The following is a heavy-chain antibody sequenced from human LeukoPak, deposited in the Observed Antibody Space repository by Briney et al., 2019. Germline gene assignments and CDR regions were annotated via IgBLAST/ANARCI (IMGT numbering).Heavy chain of an antibody. J-gene: IGHJ6*02. CDR1: GGTFSSYA. CDR2: IIPILGIA. V-gene: IGHV1-69*04. Sequence: GSSVKVSCKASGGTFSSYAISWVRQAPGQGLEWMGRIIPILGIANYAQKFQGRVTITADKSTSTAYMELSSLRSEDTAVYYCARGVGVAGTVSVYYYYGMDVWGQGTTVTVSS. D-gene: IGHD6-19*01. CDR3: ARGVGVAGTVSVYYYYGMDV.